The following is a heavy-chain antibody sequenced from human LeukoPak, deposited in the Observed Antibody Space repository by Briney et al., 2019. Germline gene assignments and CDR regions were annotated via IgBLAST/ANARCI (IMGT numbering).Heavy chain of an antibody. CDR1: GYSFTSYD. CDR3: AREDNYWAFDH. Sequence: ASVKVSCKASGYSFTSYDVTWVRQAPGQGLEWMGWISTKNGNTNYAQKLQGRVTMTTDTSTSTAYMELRSLRSGDTAVYYCAREDNYWAFDHWGQGTLVTVSS. D-gene: IGHD1-1*01. J-gene: IGHJ4*02. V-gene: IGHV1-18*01. CDR2: ISTKNGNT.